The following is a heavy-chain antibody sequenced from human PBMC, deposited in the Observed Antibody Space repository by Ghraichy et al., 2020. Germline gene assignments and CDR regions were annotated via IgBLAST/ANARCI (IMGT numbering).Heavy chain of an antibody. CDR1: GSTFTAYY. J-gene: IGHJ6*02. CDR3: ARDFFSSITSPNYYYGMDL. CDR2: INPNTADT. Sequence: ASVKVSCKASGSTFTAYYIHWVRQAPGQGLEWMGRINPNTADTKYAQKFQGRVTTTRDTSIDTAYMDLSSLRSDDTAVYYCARDFFSSITSPNYYYGMDLWGQGTAVTVSS. V-gene: IGHV1-2*06. D-gene: IGHD1-14*01.